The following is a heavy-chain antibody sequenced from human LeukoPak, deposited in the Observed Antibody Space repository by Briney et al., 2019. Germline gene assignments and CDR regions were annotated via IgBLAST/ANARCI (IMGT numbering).Heavy chain of an antibody. CDR1: GFTFDDYG. J-gene: IGHJ4*02. CDR2: INWNGGST. V-gene: IGHV3-20*04. Sequence: GGSLRLSCAASGFTFDDYGMSWVRQAPGKGLEWVSGINWNGGSTGYADSVKGRFTISRDNAKNSLYLQMNSLRAEDTVLYYCARDVTFGVVIGSFDYWGQGTLVTVSS. D-gene: IGHD3-3*01. CDR3: ARDVTFGVVIGSFDY.